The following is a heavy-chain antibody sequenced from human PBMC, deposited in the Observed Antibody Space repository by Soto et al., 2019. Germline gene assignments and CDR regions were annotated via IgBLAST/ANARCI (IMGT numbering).Heavy chain of an antibody. CDR2: ISDAAGSA. D-gene: IGHD4-17*01. J-gene: IGHJ3*01. CDR3: ARPYGGKIGDAPDL. CDR1: GFTFSSYA. Sequence: GGSLRLSCVASGFTFSSYAMSWVRQVPGKGLGWVSTISDAAGSAYYVDSVKGRFTISRDNSKKTLYLQMDSLRAEDSAVYNCARPYGGKIGDAPDLWGPGTMVTVSS. V-gene: IGHV3-23*01.